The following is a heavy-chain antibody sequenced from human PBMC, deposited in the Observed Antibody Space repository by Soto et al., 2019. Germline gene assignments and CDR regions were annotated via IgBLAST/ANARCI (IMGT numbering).Heavy chain of an antibody. CDR3: ASSWNYQDNWFDP. J-gene: IGHJ5*02. CDR1: GYTFTSYY. CDR2: INPSGGST. V-gene: IGHV1-46*01. Sequence: QVQLVQSGAEVKKPGASVKVSCKASGYTFTSYYMHWVRQAPGQGLEWMGIINPSGGSTSYAQKFQGRVXXTXDXXTSTVYMELSSLRSEDTAVYYCASSWNYQDNWFDPWGRGTLVTVSS. D-gene: IGHD1-7*01.